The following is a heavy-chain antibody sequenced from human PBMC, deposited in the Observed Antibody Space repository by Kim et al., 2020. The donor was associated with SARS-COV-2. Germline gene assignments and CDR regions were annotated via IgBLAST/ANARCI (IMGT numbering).Heavy chain of an antibody. D-gene: IGHD6-6*01. J-gene: IGHJ6*02. CDR1: GGSISSYY. CDR2: IYYSGST. V-gene: IGHV4-59*13. CDR3: ARLIAARRNSRGYGYYYYGMDV. Sequence: SETLSLTCTVSGGSISSYYWSWIRQPPGKGLEWIGYIYYSGSTNYNPSLKSRVTISVDTSKNQFSLKLSSVTAADTAVYYCARLIAARRNSRGYGYYYYGMDVWGQGTTVTVSS.